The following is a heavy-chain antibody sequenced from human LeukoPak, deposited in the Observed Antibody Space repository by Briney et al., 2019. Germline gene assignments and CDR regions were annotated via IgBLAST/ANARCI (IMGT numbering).Heavy chain of an antibody. Sequence: ASVKVSCKASGYTFTSYGISWVRQAPGQGLEWMGWISAYNANTNYAQKLQGRVTMTTDTSASTAYMELRSLRSDDTAVYYCATHRGYCSSTSCQNELELDDWGQGTLVTVSS. D-gene: IGHD2-2*03. V-gene: IGHV1-18*01. CDR2: ISAYNANT. J-gene: IGHJ4*02. CDR3: ATHRGYCSSTSCQNELELDD. CDR1: GYTFTSYG.